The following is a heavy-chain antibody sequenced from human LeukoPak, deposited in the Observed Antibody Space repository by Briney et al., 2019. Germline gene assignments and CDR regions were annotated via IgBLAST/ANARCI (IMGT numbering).Heavy chain of an antibody. D-gene: IGHD5-18*01. CDR2: ISSSSSYI. Sequence: GGSLRHSCAASGFTFSSYSMNWVRQAPGKGLEWVSSISSSSSYIYYADSVKGRFTISRDNAKNSLYLQMNSLRAEDTAVYYCARTTWIQLEYFDYWGQGTLVTVSS. CDR1: GFTFSSYS. J-gene: IGHJ4*02. V-gene: IGHV3-21*01. CDR3: ARTTWIQLEYFDY.